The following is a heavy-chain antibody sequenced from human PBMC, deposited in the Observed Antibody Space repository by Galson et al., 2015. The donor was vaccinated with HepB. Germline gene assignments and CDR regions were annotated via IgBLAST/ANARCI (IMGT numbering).Heavy chain of an antibody. CDR2: IYHGGST. D-gene: IGHD3-10*01. Sequence: SETLSLTCGVSGGSISSSNWWSWVRQPPGKGLEWIGEIYHGGSTNSNPSLKSRVTISIDKSKNQFSLKVDSVTAADTAVYYCARIEGYYGSGSARMDYWGQGTLVT. CDR3: ARIEGYYGSGSARMDY. J-gene: IGHJ4*02. V-gene: IGHV4/OR15-8*01. CDR1: GGSISSSNW.